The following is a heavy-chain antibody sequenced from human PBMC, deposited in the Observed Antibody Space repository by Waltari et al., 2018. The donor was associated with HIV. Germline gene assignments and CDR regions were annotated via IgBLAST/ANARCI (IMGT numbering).Heavy chain of an antibody. J-gene: IGHJ4*02. D-gene: IGHD3-22*01. CDR2: ISAYNGNT. V-gene: IGHV1-18*01. CDR3: ARDRPNYYDSSGYFAR. Sequence: QVQLVQSGDTVKKPGASVKVSCKASVYTFPSYGISWVRHGPGQGLEGMGWISAYNGNTNYAQKLQGRVTMTTDTSTSTAYMELRSLRSDDTAVYYCARDRPNYYDSSGYFARWGQGTLVTVSS. CDR1: VYTFPSYG.